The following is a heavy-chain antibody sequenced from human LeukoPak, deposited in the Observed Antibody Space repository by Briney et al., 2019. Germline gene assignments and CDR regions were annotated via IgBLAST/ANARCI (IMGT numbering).Heavy chain of an antibody. CDR3: ARHRAVSVVGNFYFDY. CDR1: GGSISSSSYY. Sequence: PSETLFLTCTVSGGSISSSSYYWGWIRQPPGKGLEWIGSIYYSGSTYYNPSLKSRVTISVDTSKNQFSLNLSSVTAADTAVYYCARHRAVSVVGNFYFDYWGQGTLVTVSS. V-gene: IGHV4-39*01. D-gene: IGHD1-26*01. CDR2: IYYSGST. J-gene: IGHJ4*02.